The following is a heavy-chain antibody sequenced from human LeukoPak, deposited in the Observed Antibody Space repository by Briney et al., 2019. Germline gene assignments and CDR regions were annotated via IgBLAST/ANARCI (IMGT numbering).Heavy chain of an antibody. CDR2: IYYSGST. D-gene: IGHD5-18*01. V-gene: IGHV4-59*08. CDR3: ARHTWGTAMVDFDY. CDR1: GGSISSYY. J-gene: IGHJ4*02. Sequence: SETPSLTCTVSGGSISSYYWSWIRQPPGKGLEWIGYIYYSGSTNYNPSLKSRVTISVDTSKNQFSLKLSSVTAADTAVYYCARHTWGTAMVDFDYWGQGTLVTVSS.